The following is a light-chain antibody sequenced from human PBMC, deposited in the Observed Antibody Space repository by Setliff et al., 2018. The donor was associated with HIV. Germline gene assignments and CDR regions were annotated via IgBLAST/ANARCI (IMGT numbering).Light chain of an antibody. CDR1: SSDVGSYNR. CDR3: SSYTSISTYV. J-gene: IGLJ1*01. Sequence: QCALTQPPSVSGSPGQSVTISCTGTSSDVGSYNRVSWYQQPPGTAPKLMIYEVNNRPSGVPDRFSGSKSGNTASLTISGLQAEDEADYYCSSYTSISTYVFGTGTKVTVL. CDR2: EVN. V-gene: IGLV2-18*02.